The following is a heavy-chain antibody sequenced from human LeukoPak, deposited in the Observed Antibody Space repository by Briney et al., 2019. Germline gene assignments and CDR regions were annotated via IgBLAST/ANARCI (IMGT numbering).Heavy chain of an antibody. CDR3: AVLAAAGTGGDY. V-gene: IGHV1-69*13. J-gene: IGHJ4*02. CDR2: IIPIFGTA. D-gene: IGHD6-13*01. Sequence: SVKVSCKASGGTFSSYAISWVRQAPGQGLEWMGGIIPIFGTANYAQKFQGRVTITADESTSTAYMELSSLRSEDTAVYYCAVLAAAGTGGDYWGQGTLVTVSS. CDR1: GGTFSSYA.